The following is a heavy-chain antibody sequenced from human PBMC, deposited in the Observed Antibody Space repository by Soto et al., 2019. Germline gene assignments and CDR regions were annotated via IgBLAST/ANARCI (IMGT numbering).Heavy chain of an antibody. V-gene: IGHV1-24*01. D-gene: IGHD2-15*01. CDR1: GYTLTELS. Sequence: ASVKVSCKVSGYTLTELSMHWVRQAPGKGLEWMGGFDPEDGETIYAQKFQGRVTMTEDTSTDTAYMELSSLRSEDTAVYYCATDPLDCSGGSCSWANWFDPWGQGTLVTVSS. CDR3: ATDPLDCSGGSCSWANWFDP. CDR2: FDPEDGET. J-gene: IGHJ5*02.